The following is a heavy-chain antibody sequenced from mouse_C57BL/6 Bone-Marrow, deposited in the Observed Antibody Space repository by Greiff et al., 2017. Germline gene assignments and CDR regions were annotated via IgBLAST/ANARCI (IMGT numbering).Heavy chain of an antibody. D-gene: IGHD1-1*01. CDR1: GFNIKNTY. Sequence: DVKLQESVAELVRPGASVKLSCTASGFNIKNTYMHWVKQRPEQGLEWIGRIAPANGNTKYAPKFQGKVTITADTSSNTAYLQISSLTSEDTAIYYYLSRYYGSRHWYFDVWGTGTTVTVSS. V-gene: IGHV14-3*01. J-gene: IGHJ1*03. CDR2: IAPANGNT. CDR3: LSRYYGSRHWYFDV.